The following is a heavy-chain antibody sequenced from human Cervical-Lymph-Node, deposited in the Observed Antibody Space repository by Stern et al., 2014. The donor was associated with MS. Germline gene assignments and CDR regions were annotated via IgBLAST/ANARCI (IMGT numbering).Heavy chain of an antibody. J-gene: IGHJ6*02. CDR3: AREVAGHRLGMMDV. Sequence: QMQLVQSGAEVKKPGASVKVSCKASGYTFINDYMHWVRQAPGQGLEWMGIINPSGGSPSYAQKFQGRVTMTRDTSTSTVYMELSSLRSEDTAVYYCAREVAGHRLGMMDVWGQGTTVTVSS. CDR1: GYTFINDY. V-gene: IGHV1-46*01. CDR2: INPSGGSP. D-gene: IGHD6-19*01.